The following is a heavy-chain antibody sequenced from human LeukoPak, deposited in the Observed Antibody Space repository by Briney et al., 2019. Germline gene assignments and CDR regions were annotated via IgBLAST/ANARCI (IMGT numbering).Heavy chain of an antibody. CDR3: ARLGGATSPFCY. V-gene: IGHV4-59*08. Sequence: SETLSLTCTVSGGSISSYYWSWIRQPPGKGLEWIGYIYYTGNTNYNPSLKSRVTISVDTSKNQFSLNLSSVTAADTAIYYCARLGGATSPFCYWGQGTLVTVSS. J-gene: IGHJ4*02. CDR1: GGSISSYY. CDR2: IYYTGNT. D-gene: IGHD1-26*01.